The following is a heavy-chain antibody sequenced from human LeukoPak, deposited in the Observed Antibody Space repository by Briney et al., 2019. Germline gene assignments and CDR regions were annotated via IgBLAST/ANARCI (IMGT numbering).Heavy chain of an antibody. Sequence: GGSLRFSCAASGFTFSSYSMNWVRQAPGKGLEWVSYISSSGGTMYYADSVRGRFTISRDTAKNSLYLQMNSLRAEDTAVYYCARAQTNWGQGTLVTVSS. CDR3: ARAQTN. CDR2: ISSSGGTM. V-gene: IGHV3-48*01. D-gene: IGHD4-11*01. CDR1: GFTFSSYS. J-gene: IGHJ4*02.